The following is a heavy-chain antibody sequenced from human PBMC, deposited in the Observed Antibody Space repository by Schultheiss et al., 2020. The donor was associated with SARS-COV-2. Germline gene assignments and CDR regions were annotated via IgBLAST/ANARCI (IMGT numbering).Heavy chain of an antibody. Sequence: GGSLRLSCAASGFTFSSYSMNWVRQAPGKGLEWVSSISSSSSYIYYADSVKGRFTISRDNAKNSLYLQMNSLRAEDTAVYYCARMASWRGHSILDYWGQGTLVTVSS. CDR2: ISSSSSYI. J-gene: IGHJ4*02. CDR3: ARMASWRGHSILDY. D-gene: IGHD6-13*01. V-gene: IGHV3-21*01. CDR1: GFTFSSYS.